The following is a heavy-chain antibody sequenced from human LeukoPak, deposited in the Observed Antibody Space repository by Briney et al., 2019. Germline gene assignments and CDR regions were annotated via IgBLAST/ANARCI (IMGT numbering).Heavy chain of an antibody. CDR1: GGTFSSYA. J-gene: IGHJ4*02. V-gene: IGHV1-69*13. CDR2: IIPIFGTA. CDR3: ARMYYYDSSGFFDY. D-gene: IGHD3-22*01. Sequence: GGSVKVSCKASGGTFSSYAISWVRQAPGQGLEWMGGIIPIFGTANYAQKFQGRVTIIADESTSTAYMELSSLRSEDTAVYYCARMYYYDSSGFFDYWGQGTLVTVSS.